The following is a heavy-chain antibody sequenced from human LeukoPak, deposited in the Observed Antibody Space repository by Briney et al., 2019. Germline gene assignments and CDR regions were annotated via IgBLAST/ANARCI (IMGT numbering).Heavy chain of an antibody. Sequence: GGSLRLSCAASGFTFSSYGIHWVRHAPGKGLEWVAFIRYDGNNKYYADSVKGRFTISRDNSKNTLYLQMNSLRAEDTAVYYCAKDRGSGWYYYFDYWGQGTLVTVSS. J-gene: IGHJ4*02. CDR2: IRYDGNNK. D-gene: IGHD6-19*01. V-gene: IGHV3-30*02. CDR3: AKDRGSGWYYYFDY. CDR1: GFTFSSYG.